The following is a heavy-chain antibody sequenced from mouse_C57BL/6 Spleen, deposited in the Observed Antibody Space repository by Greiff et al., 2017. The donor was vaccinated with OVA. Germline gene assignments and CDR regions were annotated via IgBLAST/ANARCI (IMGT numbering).Heavy chain of an antibody. J-gene: IGHJ2*01. CDR2: ISDGGSYT. V-gene: IGHV5-4*01. CDR1: GFTFSSYA. Sequence: EVKLVESGGGLVKPGGSLKLSCAASGFTFSSYAMSWVRQTPEKRLEWVATISDGGSYTYYPDNVKGRFTISRDNAENNLYLQMSHLKSEDTAMYYCAIDSSGYCSYWGQGTTLTVSS. D-gene: IGHD3-1*01. CDR3: AIDSSGYCSY.